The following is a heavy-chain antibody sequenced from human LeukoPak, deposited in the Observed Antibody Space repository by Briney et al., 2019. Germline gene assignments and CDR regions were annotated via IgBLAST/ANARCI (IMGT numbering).Heavy chain of an antibody. Sequence: SVKVSCKASGGTFSSYAISWVRQAPGQGLEWKGGIIPIFGTANYAQKFQGRVTITADESTSTAYMELSSLRSEDTAVYYCARGQYRYDFWSGYLFPSDYYYGMDVWGQGTTVTVSS. D-gene: IGHD3-3*01. J-gene: IGHJ6*02. CDR1: GGTFSSYA. V-gene: IGHV1-69*13. CDR3: ARGQYRYDFWSGYLFPSDYYYGMDV. CDR2: IIPIFGTA.